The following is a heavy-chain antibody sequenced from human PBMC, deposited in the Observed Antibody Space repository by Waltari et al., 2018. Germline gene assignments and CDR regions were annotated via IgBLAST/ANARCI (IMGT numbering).Heavy chain of an antibody. CDR1: GFHFCAHL. CDR2: SRNKVNSYTR. V-gene: IGHV3-72*01. CDR3: ARALDRNGWYNDY. D-gene: IGHD6-19*01. J-gene: IGHJ4*02. Sequence: EVQLVESGGGLVQPGGSLRLSGVASGFHFCAHLMDWVRLAPGKGLEWVGRSRNKVNSYTREYAASVKDRFIISRDESENSLLLQMGSLKPEDTAVYYCARALDRNGWYNDYWGQGTLVTVSS.